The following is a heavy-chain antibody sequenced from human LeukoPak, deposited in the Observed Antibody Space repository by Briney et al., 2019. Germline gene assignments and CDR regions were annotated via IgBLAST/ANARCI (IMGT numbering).Heavy chain of an antibody. Sequence: SETLSLTCTVSGGSISSYYWSWIRQPPGKGLEWIGYIYYSGSTNYNPSLKSRVTISVDTSKNQFSLKLSSVTAADTAVYYCARAQQGYSGYDYYWFDSWGQGTLVTVSS. V-gene: IGHV4-59*12. CDR1: GGSISSYY. CDR2: IYYSGST. CDR3: ARAQQGYSGYDYYWFDS. D-gene: IGHD5-12*01. J-gene: IGHJ5*01.